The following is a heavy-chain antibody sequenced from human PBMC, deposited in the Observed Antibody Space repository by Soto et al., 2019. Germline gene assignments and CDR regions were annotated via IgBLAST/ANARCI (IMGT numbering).Heavy chain of an antibody. CDR2: INAGNGNT. CDR1: GYTFTSYA. D-gene: IGHD6-19*01. Sequence: QVQLVQSGAEVKKPGASVKVSCKASGYTFTSYAMHWVRQAPGQRLEWMGWINAGNGNTTYSQKFQGRVTITRDTSASTSYMELISLRFEDTAVDYCARDLSSGWYYFDYWGQGPLVTVSS. J-gene: IGHJ4*02. V-gene: IGHV1-3*01. CDR3: ARDLSSGWYYFDY.